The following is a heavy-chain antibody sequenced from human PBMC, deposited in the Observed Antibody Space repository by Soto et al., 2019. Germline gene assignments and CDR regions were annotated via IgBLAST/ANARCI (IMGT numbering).Heavy chain of an antibody. D-gene: IGHD3-22*01. CDR1: GFTFSSYA. CDR3: AKVRYPITMIVVVMYFDY. J-gene: IGHJ4*02. Sequence: GGSLRLSCAASGFTFSSYAMSWVRQAPGKGLEWVSAISGSGGSTYYADSVKGRFTISRDNSKNTLYLQMNSLRAEDTAVYYCAKVRYPITMIVVVMYFDYWGQGTLVTVSS. V-gene: IGHV3-23*01. CDR2: ISGSGGST.